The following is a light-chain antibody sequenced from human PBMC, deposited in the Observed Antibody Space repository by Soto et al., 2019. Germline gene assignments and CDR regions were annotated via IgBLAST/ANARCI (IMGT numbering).Light chain of an antibody. J-gene: IGLJ2*01. CDR1: SSDVGSHNI. V-gene: IGLV2-23*03. CDR2: EGS. CDR3: CSYAGSSTVVV. Sequence: QSVLTQPASVSGSPGQSITISCTGTSSDVGSHNIVSWYQQHPGKAPKLMIYEGSKRPSGISNRFSASKSGIMASLTISGLQAEDEADYYCCSYAGSSTVVVFCGGTKLTVL.